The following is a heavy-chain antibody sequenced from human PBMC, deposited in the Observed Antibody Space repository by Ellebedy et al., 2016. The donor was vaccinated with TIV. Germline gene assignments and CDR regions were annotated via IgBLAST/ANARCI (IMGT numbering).Heavy chain of an antibody. V-gene: IGHV1-2*04. Sequence: AASVKVSCKASGYTFTGYYMHWVRQAPGQGLEWMGWINPNSGGTNYAQKFQGWVTMTRDTSISTAYMELSRMRSDDTAAYYCARDGGSYSDFDYWGQGTLATVSS. CDR1: GYTFTGYY. D-gene: IGHD1-26*01. J-gene: IGHJ4*02. CDR2: INPNSGGT. CDR3: ARDGGSYSDFDY.